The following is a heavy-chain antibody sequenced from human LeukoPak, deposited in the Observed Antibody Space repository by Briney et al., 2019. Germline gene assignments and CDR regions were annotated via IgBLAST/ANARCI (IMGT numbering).Heavy chain of an antibody. J-gene: IGHJ4*02. CDR3: ARGQWHAVYFDY. V-gene: IGHV4-39*01. CDR2: IYYSGRT. CDR1: GDSVSRSDSY. Sequence: SETLSLTCSVSGDSVSRSDSYWDWIRQPPGKGLEWIGTIYYSGRTYYSPSLKSRVTMSVDPSNNQFSLNLRSVTAADTAVYYCARGQWHAVYFDYWGQGTLVTVSS. D-gene: IGHD2-8*01.